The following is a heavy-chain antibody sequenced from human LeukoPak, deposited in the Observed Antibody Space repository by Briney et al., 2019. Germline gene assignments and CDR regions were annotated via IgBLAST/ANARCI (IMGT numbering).Heavy chain of an antibody. CDR2: IYYSGST. J-gene: IGHJ4*02. CDR1: GGSISSYY. CDR3: AGGFWSGWLDY. D-gene: IGHD3-3*01. V-gene: IGHV4-59*01. Sequence: SETLSLTCTVSGGSISSYYWSWIRQPPGKGLEWIGYIYYSGSTNYNPSLKSRVTISVDTSKNQFSLKLSSVTAADTAVYYCAGGFWSGWLDYWGQGALVTVSS.